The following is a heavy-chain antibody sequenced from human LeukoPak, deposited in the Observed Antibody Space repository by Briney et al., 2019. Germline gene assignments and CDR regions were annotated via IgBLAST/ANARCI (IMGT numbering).Heavy chain of an antibody. CDR1: GFTFSSYG. V-gene: IGHV3-30*18. CDR3: AKLPAFTIASSQDLDY. D-gene: IGHD2-15*01. J-gene: IGHJ4*02. Sequence: GGSLRLSCAASGFTFSSYGMHWVRQAPGKGLEWVAVISYDGSNKYYTDSVKGRFTISRDNSKNTLYLQMNSLRAEDTAVYYCAKLPAFTIASSQDLDYWGQGTLVTVSS. CDR2: ISYDGSNK.